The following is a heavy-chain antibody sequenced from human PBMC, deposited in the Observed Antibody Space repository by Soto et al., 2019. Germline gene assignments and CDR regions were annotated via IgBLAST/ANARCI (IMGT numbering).Heavy chain of an antibody. Sequence: QVQLQESGPGLVKPSGTLSLTCAVSSGSISRSNWWSWVRQPPGKGLEWIGEIYHSGSTNYNPSLKSRVTISVDKSKNQFSLKLSSVTAADTAVYYCARGVWGYCSGGSCYFDYWGQGTLVTVSS. CDR1: SGSISRSNW. CDR2: IYHSGST. CDR3: ARGVWGYCSGGSCYFDY. D-gene: IGHD2-15*01. V-gene: IGHV4-4*02. J-gene: IGHJ4*02.